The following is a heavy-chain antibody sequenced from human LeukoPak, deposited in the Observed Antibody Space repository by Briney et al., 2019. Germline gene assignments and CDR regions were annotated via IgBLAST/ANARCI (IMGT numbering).Heavy chain of an antibody. V-gene: IGHV3-23*01. CDR2: ISGSGGST. D-gene: IGHD5-18*01. CDR1: GFTFSSYA. CDR3: AKDLGGYSYGLWAFDI. Sequence: GGSLRLSCAASGFTFSSYAMSWVRQAPGKGLEWVSAISGSGGSTYYADSVKGRFTISRDNSKNTLYLQMNSLRAEDTAVYYCAKDLGGYSYGLWAFDIWGQGTMVTVSS. J-gene: IGHJ3*02.